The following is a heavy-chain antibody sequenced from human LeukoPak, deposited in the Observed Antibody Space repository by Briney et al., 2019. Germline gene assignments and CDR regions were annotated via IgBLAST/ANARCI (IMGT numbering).Heavy chain of an antibody. CDR1: GYTFTSYD. J-gene: IGHJ4*02. Sequence: ASVKVSCKASGYTFTSYDINWVRQAPGQGLEWMGGFDPEDGETIYAQKFQGRVTMTEDTSTDTAYMELSSLRSEDTAVYYCATEQHGSGSFGDYWGQGTLVTVSS. D-gene: IGHD3-10*01. V-gene: IGHV1-24*01. CDR3: ATEQHGSGSFGDY. CDR2: FDPEDGET.